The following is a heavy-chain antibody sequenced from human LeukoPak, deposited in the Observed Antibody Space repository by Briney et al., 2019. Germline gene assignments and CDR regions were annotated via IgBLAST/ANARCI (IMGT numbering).Heavy chain of an antibody. D-gene: IGHD2-21*01. Sequence: GGALRLSCAASGFTFSSYGMHWVRQAPGKGLEWVAVISYDGSNKYYADSVKGRFTISRDNSKNTVYLQMNSLRAEDTAVYYCARNIPVTRWGYWGQGTLVTVSS. CDR1: GFTFSSYG. CDR3: ARNIPVTRWGY. J-gene: IGHJ4*02. CDR2: ISYDGSNK. V-gene: IGHV3-30*03.